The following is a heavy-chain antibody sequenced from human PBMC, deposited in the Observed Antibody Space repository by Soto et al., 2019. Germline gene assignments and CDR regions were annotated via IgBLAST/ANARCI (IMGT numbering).Heavy chain of an antibody. J-gene: IGHJ4*02. Sequence: QVQLQQWGAGLLKPSETLSLTCAVYGGSFCGYYWSWIRQPPGKGLEWIGEINHSGSTNYNPSLKSRVTISVDTSNNQFSLKLTSVTAADTAVYYCARGGNSGYVLWGQGTLVTVSS. CDR1: GGSFCGYY. V-gene: IGHV4-34*01. CDR3: ARGGNSGYVL. D-gene: IGHD5-12*01. CDR2: INHSGST.